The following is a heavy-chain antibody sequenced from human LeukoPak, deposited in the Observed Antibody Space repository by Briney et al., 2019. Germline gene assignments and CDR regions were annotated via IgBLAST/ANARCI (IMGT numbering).Heavy chain of an antibody. CDR2: VYYSGTT. J-gene: IGHJ4*02. CDR1: GGSISGSSYY. CDR3: ARQDTITTPGVDY. Sequence: SETLSLICTVSGGSISGSSYYWGWIRQPPGKGLEWIGNVYYSGTTYYNPSLKSRVTISVDTSKNQFSLKLSSVTAADTAVYYCARQDTITTPGVDYRGQGTPVTVSS. V-gene: IGHV4-39*01. D-gene: IGHD3-3*01.